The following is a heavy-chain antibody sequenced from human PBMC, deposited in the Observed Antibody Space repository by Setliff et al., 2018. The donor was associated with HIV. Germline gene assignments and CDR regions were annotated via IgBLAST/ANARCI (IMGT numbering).Heavy chain of an antibody. Sequence: GASVKVSCKVSGYTLTELSRHWVRQAPGKGLEWMGGFDPEDGETIYAQKFQGRVTMTEDTSTDTAYMELSSLRSEDTAVYYCARGAYYGSGSYYDSRYWGQGTLVTVSS. D-gene: IGHD3-10*01. V-gene: IGHV1-24*01. CDR2: FDPEDGET. J-gene: IGHJ4*02. CDR1: GYTLTELS. CDR3: ARGAYYGSGSYYDSRY.